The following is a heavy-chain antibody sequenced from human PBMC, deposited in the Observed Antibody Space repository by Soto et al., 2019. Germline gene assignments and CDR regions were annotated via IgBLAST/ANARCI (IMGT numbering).Heavy chain of an antibody. V-gene: IGHV1-2*02. CDR3: ARSPWGDDAFDI. J-gene: IGHJ3*02. CDR1: GYTFTGYY. D-gene: IGHD7-27*01. CDR2: INPNSGGT. Sequence: AASVKVSCKASGYTFTGYYMHWVRQAPGQGLEWMGWINPNSGGTNYAQKFQGRVTMTRDTSISTAYMELSRLRSDDTAVYYCARSPWGDDAFDIWGKGTMGTLS.